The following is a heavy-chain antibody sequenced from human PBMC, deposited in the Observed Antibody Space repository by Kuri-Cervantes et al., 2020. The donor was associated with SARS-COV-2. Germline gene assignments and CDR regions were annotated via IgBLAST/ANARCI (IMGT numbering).Heavy chain of an antibody. CDR2: IYYSGST. CDR1: GGSISSGDYY. V-gene: IGHV4-30-4*01. Sequence: LRLSCTVSGGSISSGDYYWSWIRQPPGKGLEWIGYIYYSGSTYYNPSLKSRVTISVDTPKNQFSLKLSSVTAADTAVYYCARDRMESLLWFGVVGAFDIWGQGTMVTVSS. J-gene: IGHJ3*02. D-gene: IGHD3-10*01. CDR3: ARDRMESLLWFGVVGAFDI.